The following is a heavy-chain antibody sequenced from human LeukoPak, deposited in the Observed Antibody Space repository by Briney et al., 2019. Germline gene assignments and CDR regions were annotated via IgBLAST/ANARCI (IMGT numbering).Heavy chain of an antibody. CDR3: AKLFGAVAGTGYYYGIDV. Sequence: PGGSLRLSCAASGFTFSSYAMSWVRQAPGKGLEWVSAISGSGGSTYYADSVKGRFTISRDNSKNTLYLQMNSLRAEDTAVYYCAKLFGAVAGTGYYYGIDVWGQGTTVTVSS. CDR1: GFTFSSYA. J-gene: IGHJ6*02. V-gene: IGHV3-23*01. D-gene: IGHD6-19*01. CDR2: ISGSGGST.